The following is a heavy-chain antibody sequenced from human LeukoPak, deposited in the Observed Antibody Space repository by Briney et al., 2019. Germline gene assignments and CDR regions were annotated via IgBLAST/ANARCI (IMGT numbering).Heavy chain of an antibody. D-gene: IGHD6-19*01. CDR3: AKDISIAVAGTGFGY. CDR2: ISGSGGST. CDR1: GFTFSSYA. Sequence: GGSLRLSCAASGFTFSSYAMSWVRQAPGKGLEWVSAISGSGGSTYYADSVKGRFTISRDNSKNTLYLQMNSLRAEDTAVYYCAKDISIAVAGTGFGYWGQGTLVTVSS. J-gene: IGHJ4*02. V-gene: IGHV3-23*01.